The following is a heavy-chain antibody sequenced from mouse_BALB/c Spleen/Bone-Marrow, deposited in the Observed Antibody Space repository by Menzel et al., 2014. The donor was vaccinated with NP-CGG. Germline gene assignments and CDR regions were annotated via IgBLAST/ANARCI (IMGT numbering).Heavy chain of an antibody. CDR1: GFTFSSFG. Sequence: EVQLQQSGGGLVQPGGSRKLSCAASGFTFSSFGVHWVRQAPEKGLEWVAYISSGSSTIYYADTVKGRFTISRDNPKNTLFLEMTSLRSEDTAKYYCARRYRYDYFDYWGQGTTLTVSS. CDR3: ARRYRYDYFDY. V-gene: IGHV5-17*02. CDR2: ISSGSSTI. J-gene: IGHJ2*01. D-gene: IGHD2-14*01.